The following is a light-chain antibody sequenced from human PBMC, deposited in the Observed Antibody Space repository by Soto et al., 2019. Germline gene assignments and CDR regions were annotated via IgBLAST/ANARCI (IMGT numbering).Light chain of an antibody. CDR3: QQYYGTPFT. CDR2: WAS. Sequence: DIVMTQSPDSLAVSLGERATINCKSSQGVFYSSNNKNYLAWYQQKPGQPPRLLIYWASTRESGVPDRFSGSGSGTDFTLTISSLKAEDVAVYYCQQYYGTPFTFGPGTKVGIK. V-gene: IGKV4-1*01. J-gene: IGKJ3*01. CDR1: QGVFYSSNNKNY.